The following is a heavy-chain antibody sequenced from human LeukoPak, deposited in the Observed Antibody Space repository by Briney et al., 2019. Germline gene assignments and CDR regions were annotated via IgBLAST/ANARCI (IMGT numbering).Heavy chain of an antibody. V-gene: IGHV4-34*01. CDR3: ARATYYYGSGSYRGYFQH. CDR1: GGSFSGYY. CDR2: INHSGST. J-gene: IGHJ1*01. D-gene: IGHD3-10*01. Sequence: SETLSLTCAVYGGSFSGYYWSWIRQPPGKGLEWIGEINHSGSTNYNPSLKSRVTISVDTSKNQFSLKLSSVTAADSAVYYCARATYYYGSGSYRGYFQHWGQGTLVTVPS.